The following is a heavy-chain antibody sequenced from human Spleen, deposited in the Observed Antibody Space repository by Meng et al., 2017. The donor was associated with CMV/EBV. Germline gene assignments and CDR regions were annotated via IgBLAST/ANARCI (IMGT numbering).Heavy chain of an antibody. J-gene: IGHJ4*02. V-gene: IGHV4-34*01. D-gene: IGHD5-12*01. CDR1: GSCGGYY. Sequence: GSCGGYYWSWIRQPPGKGLEWIGEINHSGSTNYNPSLKSRVTISVDASKNQFSLKLTSVTAADTAVYYCARGSWVYSDDDETTGLDYWGPGTLVTVSS. CDR3: ARGSWVYSDDDETTGLDY. CDR2: INHSGST.